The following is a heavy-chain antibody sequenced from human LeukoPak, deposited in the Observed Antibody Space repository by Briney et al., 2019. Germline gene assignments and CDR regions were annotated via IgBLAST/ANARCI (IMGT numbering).Heavy chain of an antibody. Sequence: GGSLRLSCAASGFTFDDYAMHWVRQAPGKGLEWVSGISWNSGSIGYADSVKGRFTISRDNAKNSLYLQMNSLRAEDTAVYYCARDLGYCTNGVCHTRFDYWGQGTLVAVSS. V-gene: IGHV3-9*01. CDR3: ARDLGYCTNGVCHTRFDY. J-gene: IGHJ4*02. CDR2: ISWNSGSI. D-gene: IGHD2-8*01. CDR1: GFTFDDYA.